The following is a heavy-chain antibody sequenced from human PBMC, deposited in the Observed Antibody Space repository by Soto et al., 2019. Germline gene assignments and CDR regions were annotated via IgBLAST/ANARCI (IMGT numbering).Heavy chain of an antibody. V-gene: IGHV1-18*01. J-gene: IGHJ6*02. Sequence: ASVKVSCKASGYTFTSYGISWVRQGAEQGLEWMGWISAYNGNTNYAQKLQGRVTMTTDTSTSTAYMELRSLRSDDTAVYYCAREKYYDILTGPWRGMDVWGQGTTVTVSS. CDR2: ISAYNGNT. CDR1: GYTFTSYG. D-gene: IGHD3-9*01. CDR3: AREKYYDILTGPWRGMDV.